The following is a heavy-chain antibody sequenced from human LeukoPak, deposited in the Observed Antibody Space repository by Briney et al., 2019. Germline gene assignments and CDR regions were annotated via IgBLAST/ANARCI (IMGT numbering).Heavy chain of an antibody. Sequence: GASVKVSCKASGGTFSSYAISWVRQAPGQGLEWMGRIIPILGIANYAQKFQGRVTITADKSTSTAYMELSSLRSEDTAVYYCAREGHVEMATITWGQGTLVTVSS. CDR1: GGTFSSYA. J-gene: IGHJ5*02. CDR2: IIPILGIA. CDR3: AREGHVEMATIT. V-gene: IGHV1-69*04. D-gene: IGHD5-24*01.